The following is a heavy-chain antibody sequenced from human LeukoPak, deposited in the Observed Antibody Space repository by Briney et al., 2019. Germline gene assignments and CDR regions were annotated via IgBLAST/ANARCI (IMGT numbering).Heavy chain of an antibody. CDR2: IYYSGST. CDR1: GGSISSYY. Sequence: SETLSLTCTVSGGSISSYYWSWIRQPPGKGLEWIGYIYYSGSTNYNPSLKSRVTISVDTSKNQFSLKLSSVTAADTAVYYCARDSMAAAGPFDPWGQGTLVTVSS. V-gene: IGHV4-59*01. D-gene: IGHD6-13*01. CDR3: ARDSMAAAGPFDP. J-gene: IGHJ5*02.